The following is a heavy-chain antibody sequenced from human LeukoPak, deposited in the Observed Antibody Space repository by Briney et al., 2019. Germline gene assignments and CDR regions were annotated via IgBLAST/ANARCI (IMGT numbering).Heavy chain of an antibody. J-gene: IGHJ4*02. Sequence: GGSLRLSCVASGFSFSNYAMSWVRQAPDKGLEWVSTITSADGTYYADSVKGRFTISRDNSKNTVYLQVNSLRAEDTAVSHCARAYGTSWYDYWGQGTLVTVSS. V-gene: IGHV3-23*01. CDR2: ITSADGT. D-gene: IGHD6-13*01. CDR1: GFSFSNYA. CDR3: ARAYGTSWYDY.